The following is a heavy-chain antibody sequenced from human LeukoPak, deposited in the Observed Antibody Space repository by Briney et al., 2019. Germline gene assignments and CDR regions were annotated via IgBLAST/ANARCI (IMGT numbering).Heavy chain of an antibody. CDR1: GFTFSSYA. V-gene: IGHV3-23*01. Sequence: GGSLRLSCAASGFTFSSYAMSWVRQAPGKGLEWVPAISGSGGSTYYADSVKGRFTISRDNSKNTLYLQMNSLRAEDTAVYYCAKDLGSRWPQGWFDPWGQGTLVTVSS. CDR2: ISGSGGST. D-gene: IGHD1-1*01. J-gene: IGHJ5*02. CDR3: AKDLGSRWPQGWFDP.